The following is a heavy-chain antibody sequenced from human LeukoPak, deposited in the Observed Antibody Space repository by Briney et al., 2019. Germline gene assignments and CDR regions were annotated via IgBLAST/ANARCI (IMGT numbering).Heavy chain of an antibody. J-gene: IGHJ3*02. D-gene: IGHD2-15*01. CDR1: GFTFNYYS. CDR3: AKEPRWELLNDAFDI. V-gene: IGHV3-23*01. CDR2: ISGSGGST. Sequence: PGGSLRLSCAVSGFTFNYYSMSWVRQAPGKGLEWVSAISGSGGSTYYADSVKGRFTISRDNSKNTLYLQMNSLRAEDTAVYYCAKEPRWELLNDAFDIWGQGTMVTVSS.